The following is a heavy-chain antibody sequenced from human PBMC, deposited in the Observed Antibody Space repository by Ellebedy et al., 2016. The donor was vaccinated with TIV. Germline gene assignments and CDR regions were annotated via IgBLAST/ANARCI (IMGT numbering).Heavy chain of an antibody. Sequence: GKSLKISCAASGFTFSASGMTWARQAPGKGLEWVSGISSGGITYYADSVRGRFTSSRDNSKNTLYLQMNSLRAEDTAIYYCAKEVGVHGTPYFDFWGQGTLVTVSS. D-gene: IGHD6-19*01. J-gene: IGHJ4*02. CDR3: AKEVGVHGTPYFDF. CDR2: ISSGGIT. V-gene: IGHV3-23*01. CDR1: GFTFSASG.